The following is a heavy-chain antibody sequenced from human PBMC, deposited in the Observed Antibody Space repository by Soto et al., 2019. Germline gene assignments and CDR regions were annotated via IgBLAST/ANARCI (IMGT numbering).Heavy chain of an antibody. CDR1: GYSFNRYC. D-gene: IGHD1-1*01. Sequence: QVQLVQSETEVKKPGASVKVSCKASGYSFNRYCMHWVRQAPGQGLEWVGWINVGNGDTKYSQNLQGRVSITRDTSASTLYMEVSSLTSEDTAVYYCAREGETLERKYYHGLDVWGQGTTVTVSS. CDR3: AREGETLERKYYHGLDV. CDR2: INVGNGDT. V-gene: IGHV1-3*01. J-gene: IGHJ6*02.